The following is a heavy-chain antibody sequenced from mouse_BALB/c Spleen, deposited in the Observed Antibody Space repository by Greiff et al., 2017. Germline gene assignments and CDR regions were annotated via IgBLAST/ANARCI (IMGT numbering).Heavy chain of an antibody. CDR2: INPGSGGT. V-gene: IGHV1-54*01. CDR1: GYAFTNYL. Sequence: QVQLQQSGAELVRPGTSVKVSCKASGYAFTNYLIEWVKQRPGQGLEWIGVINPGSGGTNYNEKFKGKATLTADKSSSTAYMQLSSVTSDDSAVYFCARGYGNYVYAMDYWGQGTSVTVSS. CDR3: ARGYGNYVYAMDY. D-gene: IGHD2-10*02. J-gene: IGHJ4*01.